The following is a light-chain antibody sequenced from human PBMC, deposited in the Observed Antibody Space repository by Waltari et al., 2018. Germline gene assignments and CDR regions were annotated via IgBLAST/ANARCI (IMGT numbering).Light chain of an antibody. Sequence: EIVMTQTPATLSVSPGERATLSCRASQSVSSNLAWYQQKPGQAPRLLIYGASTRATGVPARFSGSGSVTEFTLTISSLQSGDFAVYYCQQYNNWPPVTFGQGTKLEIK. CDR2: GAS. V-gene: IGKV3D-15*01. CDR3: QQYNNWPPVT. CDR1: QSVSSN. J-gene: IGKJ2*01.